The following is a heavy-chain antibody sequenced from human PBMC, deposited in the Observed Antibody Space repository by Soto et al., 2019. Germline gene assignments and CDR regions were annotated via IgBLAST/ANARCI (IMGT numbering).Heavy chain of an antibody. Sequence: SVKGSYRSSCYTFSNYGITWGRQAPGQPLEWLGWISLYSDGTNYAQKFQGRVSMTTDTSTTTAYMELRSLRSDDTAVYYCARVVPGAEAWFGPWGQGTLVTVSS. D-gene: IGHD2-2*01. V-gene: IGHV1-18*01. J-gene: IGHJ5*02. CDR2: ISLYSDGT. CDR1: CYTFSNYG. CDR3: ARVVPGAEAWFGP.